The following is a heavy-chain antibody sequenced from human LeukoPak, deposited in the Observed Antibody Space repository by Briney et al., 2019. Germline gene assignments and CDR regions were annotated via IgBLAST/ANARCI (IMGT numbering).Heavy chain of an antibody. CDR2: INPNSGGT. Sequence: ASVKVSCKASGYTFTGYYMHWVRQAPGQGLEWMGWINPNSGGTNYAQKFQGRVTMTRDTSISTAYMELSRLRSDDTAVYYCARRGPAATKTAYYYYGMDVWGQGTTVTVSS. J-gene: IGHJ6*02. D-gene: IGHD2-2*01. CDR1: GYTFTGYY. V-gene: IGHV1-2*02. CDR3: ARRGPAATKTAYYYYGMDV.